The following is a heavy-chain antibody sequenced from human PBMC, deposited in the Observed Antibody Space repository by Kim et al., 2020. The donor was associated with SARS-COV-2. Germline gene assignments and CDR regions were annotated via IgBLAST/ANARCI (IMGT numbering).Heavy chain of an antibody. CDR2: GERR. Sequence: GERRNYADFVKGRFTISRDTFTNTLYLQMDSLRVEDTAVYYCEGGGWSLDSWGQGTLVTVSS. D-gene: IGHD6-19*01. CDR3: EGGGWSLDS. J-gene: IGHJ4*02. V-gene: IGHV3-23*01.